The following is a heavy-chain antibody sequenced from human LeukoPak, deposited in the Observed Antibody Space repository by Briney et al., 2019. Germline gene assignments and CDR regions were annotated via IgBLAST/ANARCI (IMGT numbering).Heavy chain of an antibody. J-gene: IGHJ6*03. CDR2: ISSSSSTI. D-gene: IGHD6-13*01. V-gene: IGHV3-11*04. Sequence: GGSLRLSCAASGFTFSDYYMSWIRQAPGKGLEWVSYISSSSSTIYYADSVKGRFTISRDNAKNSLYLQMNSLRAEDTAVYYCARDPSSWYYYYMDVWGKGTTVTVSS. CDR3: ARDPSSWYYYYMDV. CDR1: GFTFSDYY.